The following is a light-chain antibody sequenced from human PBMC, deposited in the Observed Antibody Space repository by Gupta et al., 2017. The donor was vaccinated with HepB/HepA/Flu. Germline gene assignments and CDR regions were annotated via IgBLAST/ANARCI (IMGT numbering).Light chain of an antibody. CDR2: AAS. CDR3: QQLNSYPRT. J-gene: IGKJ1*01. V-gene: IGKV1-9*01. CDR1: QVISGY. Sequence: DIQLTQSPSFLSASVGDRVTITCRASQVISGYLAWYQQKPGKVPKLLIYAASTLQSGVPSRFSGSGSGTDFTLTISILQPEDFATYYCQQLNSYPRTFGQGTKVEIK.